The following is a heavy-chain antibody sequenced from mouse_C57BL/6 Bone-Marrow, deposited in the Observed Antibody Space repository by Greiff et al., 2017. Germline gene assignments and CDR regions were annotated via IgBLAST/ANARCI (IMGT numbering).Heavy chain of an antibody. V-gene: IGHV1-59*01. Sequence: QVQLQQPGAELVRPGTSVKLSCKASGYTFTSYWMHWVKQRPGQGLEWIGVIDPSDSYTNYNQKFKGKATLTVDTSSSTAYMQLSSLTSEDSAVYYCARRNDSKGNWGQGTLVTVSA. CDR2: IDPSDSYT. CDR1: GYTFTSYW. CDR3: ARRNDSKGN. D-gene: IGHD2-5*01. J-gene: IGHJ3*01.